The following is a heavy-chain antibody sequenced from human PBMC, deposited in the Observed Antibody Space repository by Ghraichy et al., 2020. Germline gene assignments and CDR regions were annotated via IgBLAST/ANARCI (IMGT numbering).Heavy chain of an antibody. V-gene: IGHV3-23*01. CDR2: ISGSGGST. D-gene: IGHD3-16*02. J-gene: IGHJ4*02. CDR1: GFTFSSYA. CDR3: AKDRDYDYVWGSYRQNYFDY. Sequence: GESLNISCAASGFTFSSYAMSWVRQAPGKGLEWVSAISGSGGSTYYADSVKGRFTISRDNSKNTLSLQMNSLRAEDTAVYYCAKDRDYDYVWGSYRQNYFDYWGQGTLVTVSS.